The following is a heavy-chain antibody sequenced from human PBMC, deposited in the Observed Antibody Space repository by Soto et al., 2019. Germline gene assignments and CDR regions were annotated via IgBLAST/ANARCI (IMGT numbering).Heavy chain of an antibody. V-gene: IGHV4-39*01. D-gene: IGHD2-15*01. J-gene: IGHJ5*02. CDR1: VVSVSSSTYY. Sequence: SETLSLTCTFSVVSVSSSTYYCGWIRQPPGKGLEWIGTIYYSGITYYNPSLQSRVTISVDTSKNQFSLRLSFVTAADAALYFCARKDVRASGRFEPWGQGTLVSVSS. CDR2: IYYSGIT. CDR3: ARKDVRASGRFEP.